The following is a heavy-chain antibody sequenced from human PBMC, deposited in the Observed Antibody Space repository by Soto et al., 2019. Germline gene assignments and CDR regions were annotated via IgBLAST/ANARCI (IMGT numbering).Heavy chain of an antibody. CDR2: ISSSSATI. CDR1: GFTFSDFY. CDR3: ARDGVLATGHSDY. Sequence: QVQLVESGGGLVKPGGSLRLSCAASGFTFSDFYMSWIRQAPGKGLEWISYISSSSATIYYVDSVKGRFTISRDNAKKSLDLQMNSLRAEDTAVYYCARDGVLATGHSDYWGQGTLVTVSS. J-gene: IGHJ4*02. D-gene: IGHD5-12*01. V-gene: IGHV3-11*01.